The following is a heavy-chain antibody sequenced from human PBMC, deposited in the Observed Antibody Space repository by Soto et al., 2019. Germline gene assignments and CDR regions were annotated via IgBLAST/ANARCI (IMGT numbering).Heavy chain of an antibody. CDR3: ARVIAVAGSYYYYGMDV. CDR2: IIPDIGTT. J-gene: IGHJ6*02. CDR1: GGTFSSYA. Sequence: GASVKVSCKASGGTFSSYAISWVRQAPGQGLEWMGGIIPDIGTTNYAQKLQGRVTMTTDTSTSTAYMELRSLRSDDTAVYYCARVIAVAGSYYYYGMDVWGQGTTVTVSS. V-gene: IGHV1-18*01. D-gene: IGHD6-19*01.